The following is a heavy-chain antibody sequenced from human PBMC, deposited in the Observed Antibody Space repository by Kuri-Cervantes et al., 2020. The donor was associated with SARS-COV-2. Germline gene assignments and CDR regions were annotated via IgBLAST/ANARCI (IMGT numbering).Heavy chain of an antibody. D-gene: IGHD3-22*01. V-gene: IGHV1-18*01. CDR1: GYTFTSYG. Sequence: ASVKVSCKASGYTFTSYGISWVRQAPGQGLERMGWISAYNGNTNYAQKLQGRVTMTTDTSTSTAYMELRSLRSDDTAVYYCARDAGYYDSSGYRYYFDYWGQGTLVTVSS. CDR2: ISAYNGNT. CDR3: ARDAGYYDSSGYRYYFDY. J-gene: IGHJ4*02.